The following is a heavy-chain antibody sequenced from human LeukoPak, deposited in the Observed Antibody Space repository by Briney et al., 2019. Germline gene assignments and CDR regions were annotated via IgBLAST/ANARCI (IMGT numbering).Heavy chain of an antibody. CDR3: ARQQQLLDY. J-gene: IGHJ4*02. Sequence: SVNVSCKASGYTFTGYYMHWVRQAPGQGLEWMGWFNPDSGGTHYAQKFQGRVTMTRDTSISTAYMELNRLRSDDTAVYYCARQQQLLDYWGQGTLVTVSS. V-gene: IGHV1-2*02. CDR1: GYTFTGYY. CDR2: FNPDSGGT. D-gene: IGHD6-13*01.